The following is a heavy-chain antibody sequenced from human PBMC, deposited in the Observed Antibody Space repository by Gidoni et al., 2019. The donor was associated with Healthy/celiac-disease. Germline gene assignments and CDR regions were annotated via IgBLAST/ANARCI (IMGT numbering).Heavy chain of an antibody. CDR3: AVPRAGTTSGDPWYFDY. J-gene: IGHJ4*02. V-gene: IGHV1-3*01. CDR1: GYTFTSYA. Sequence: QVQLVQSGAEVKKPGASVKVSCKASGYTFTSYAMHWVRQAPGQRLEWMGWINAGNGNTKYSQKFQGRVTITRDTSASTAYMELSSLRSEDTAVYYCAVPRAGTTSGDPWYFDYWGQGTLVTVSS. CDR2: INAGNGNT. D-gene: IGHD1-7*01.